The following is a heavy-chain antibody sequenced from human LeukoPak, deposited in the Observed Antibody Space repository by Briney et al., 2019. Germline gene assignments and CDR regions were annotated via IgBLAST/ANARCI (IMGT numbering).Heavy chain of an antibody. CDR3: ARGPVSTHGMDV. Sequence: ASVKVSCKASGYTFTNYDSNCVRQATGQGREWMGSMNTNSDRTGIVQKFQGSLTMTADTTISTAYMEQSSLTSDDTGVYYCARGPVSTHGMDVWGQGTTVTVS. V-gene: IGHV1-8*01. D-gene: IGHD3-3*02. J-gene: IGHJ6*02. CDR1: GYTFTNYD. CDR2: MNTNSDRT.